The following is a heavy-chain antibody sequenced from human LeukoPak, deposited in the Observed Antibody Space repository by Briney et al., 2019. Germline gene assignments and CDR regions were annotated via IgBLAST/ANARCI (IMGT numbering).Heavy chain of an antibody. D-gene: IGHD5-18*01. Sequence: PGGSLRLSCAASGFTFSSYSMNWVRQAPGKGLEWVSSISSSSSYIYYADSVKGRFTISRDNAKNSLYLQMNSLRAEDTAVYYCASYRASAGYNYGSPLSFDYWGQGTLVTVSS. J-gene: IGHJ4*02. V-gene: IGHV3-21*01. CDR1: GFTFSSYS. CDR2: ISSSSSYI. CDR3: ASYRASAGYNYGSPLSFDY.